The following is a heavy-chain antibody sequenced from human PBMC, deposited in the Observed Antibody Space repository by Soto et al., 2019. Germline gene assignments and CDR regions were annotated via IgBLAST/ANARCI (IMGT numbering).Heavy chain of an antibody. V-gene: IGHV2-5*02. CDR1: GFSSSTRGGG. CDR3: AHRRVERYFDY. CDR2: IYWDDDK. J-gene: IGHJ4*02. D-gene: IGHD1-1*01. Sequence: QITLKESGPTLGKPTKPLSLTCTSPGFSSSTRGGGVGGIRRPPGKALEGLALIYWDDDKRYSPSLKSRLTITKDTSKNQVVLTMTNMDPVDTATYYCAHRRVERYFDYWGQGTLVTVSS.